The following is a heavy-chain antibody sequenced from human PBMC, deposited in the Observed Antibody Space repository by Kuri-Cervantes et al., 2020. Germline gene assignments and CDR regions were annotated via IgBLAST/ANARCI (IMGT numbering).Heavy chain of an antibody. V-gene: IGHV4-59*12. CDR1: GGSISSYY. CDR3: ARGPLRSYPHAFDI. J-gene: IGHJ3*02. CDR2: IYYSGNT. Sequence: SETLSLTCTVSGGSISSYYWSWIRQPPGKGLEWIGYIYYSGNTNYNPSLKSRVTISVDKSKNQFSLKLSSVTAADTAVYYCARGPLRSYPHAFDIWGQGTMVTVSS.